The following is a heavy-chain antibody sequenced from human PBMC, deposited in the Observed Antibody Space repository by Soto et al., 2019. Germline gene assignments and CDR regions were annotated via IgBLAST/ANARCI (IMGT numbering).Heavy chain of an antibody. Sequence: TETLSLTCTVSGGSISSSSYYWGWIRQPPGKGLEWIGSIYYSGSTYYNPSLKSRVTISVDTSKNQFSMKLSSVTAADTAVYYCARGKNYGTTHYYYYYMDVCGKGTTVT. D-gene: IGHD1-7*01. V-gene: IGHV4-39*01. CDR3: ARGKNYGTTHYYYYYMDV. CDR1: GGSISSSSYY. J-gene: IGHJ6*03. CDR2: IYYSGST.